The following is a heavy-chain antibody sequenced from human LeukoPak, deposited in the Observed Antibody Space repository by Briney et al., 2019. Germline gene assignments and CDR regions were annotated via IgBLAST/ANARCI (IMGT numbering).Heavy chain of an antibody. D-gene: IGHD2-2*01. CDR2: INAGNGNT. V-gene: IGHV1-3*01. CDR1: GYTFTSYA. J-gene: IGHJ3*02. Sequence: ASVKVSCKASGYTFTSYAMHWVRQAPGQRLEWMGWINAGNGNTKYSQKFQGRVTITRDTSASTAYMELSSLRSEDTAVYYCAKGATYCSSTSCPDTFDIWGQGTMVTVSS. CDR3: AKGATYCSSTSCPDTFDI.